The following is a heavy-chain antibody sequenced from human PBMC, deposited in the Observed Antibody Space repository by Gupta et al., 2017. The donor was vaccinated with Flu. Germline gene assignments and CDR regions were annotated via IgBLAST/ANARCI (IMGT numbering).Heavy chain of an antibody. D-gene: IGHD2-21*02. CDR1: GFPFSSYN. Sequence: EVQLVESGGGLVKPGGSLRLSCAASGFPFSSYNMNWVRQAPGKGLEWVSSIGSSSSYIYYADSVKGRFTISRDNAKNSLYLQMNSLRAEDTAVYYCARKDNCGGDCYSFDYWGQGTLVTVSS. J-gene: IGHJ4*02. V-gene: IGHV3-21*01. CDR2: IGSSSSYI. CDR3: ARKDNCGGDCYSFDY.